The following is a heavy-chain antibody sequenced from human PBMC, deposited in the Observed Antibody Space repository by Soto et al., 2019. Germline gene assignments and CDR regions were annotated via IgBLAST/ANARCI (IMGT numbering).Heavy chain of an antibody. D-gene: IGHD3-3*01. Sequence: SETLDLSCTVAGGSISSSSYYWGWIRQPPGKGLEWIGSIYYSGSTYYNPSLKSRVTISVDTSKNQFSLKLSSVTAADTAVYYCARLGIYGDDFWSGYYSDYGMDVWGQGTTVT. J-gene: IGHJ6*02. CDR3: ARLGIYGDDFWSGYYSDYGMDV. V-gene: IGHV4-39*01. CDR1: GGSISSSSYY. CDR2: IYYSGST.